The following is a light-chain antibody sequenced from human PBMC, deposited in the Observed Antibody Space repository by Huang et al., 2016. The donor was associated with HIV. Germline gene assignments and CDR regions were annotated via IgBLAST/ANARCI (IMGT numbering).Light chain of an antibody. CDR1: QRISSN. CDR2: GAS. CDR3: QQYNNRYT. Sequence: IVMTQSPAPLSVSPGERATLSCMASQRISSNLAWYQQKPGQSPSRLIYGASTRATGIPARFSCSGSGTEFTLTISSLQSEDFAVYYCQQYNNRYTFGQGTKLEIK. V-gene: IGKV3-15*01. J-gene: IGKJ2*01.